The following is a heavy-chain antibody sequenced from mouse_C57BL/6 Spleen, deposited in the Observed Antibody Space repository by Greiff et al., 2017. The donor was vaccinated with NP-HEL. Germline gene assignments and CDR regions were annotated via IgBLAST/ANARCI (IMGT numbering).Heavy chain of an antibody. J-gene: IGHJ3*01. CDR3: ARARLRRSAWFAY. V-gene: IGHV5-17*01. CDR1: GFTFSDYG. CDR2: ISSGSSTN. Sequence: EVMLVESGGGLVKPGGSLKLSCAASGFTFSDYGMHWVRQAPEKGLEWVAYISSGSSTNYYADTVKGRFTISRDNAKNTLFLQMTSLRSEDTAMYYCARARLRRSAWFAYWGKGTLVTVSA. D-gene: IGHD2-4*01.